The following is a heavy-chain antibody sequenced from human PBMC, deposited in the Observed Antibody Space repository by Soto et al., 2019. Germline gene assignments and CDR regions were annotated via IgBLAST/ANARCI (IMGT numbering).Heavy chain of an antibody. CDR3: TRPARSGSRGGNDYYYGLDV. D-gene: IGHD6-6*01. Sequence: EVQLVESGGGLVQPGGFLKLSCAASGFTFSGSAMHWVRQAPGKGLEWVGRIRSKANNYATAYAASVTGRFTISRDDSKNTAFLQMNSLKTEDTAVYYCTRPARSGSRGGNDYYYGLDVWGQGTTVIVSS. CDR1: GFTFSGSA. J-gene: IGHJ6*02. CDR2: IRSKANNYAT. V-gene: IGHV3-73*02.